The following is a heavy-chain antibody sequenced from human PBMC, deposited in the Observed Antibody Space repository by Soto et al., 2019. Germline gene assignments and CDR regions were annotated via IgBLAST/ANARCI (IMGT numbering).Heavy chain of an antibody. CDR1: EFVFSSYG. V-gene: IGHV3-30-3*01. J-gene: IGHJ4*02. Sequence: GGSVRHSCADSEFVFSSYGMNWDSQAPGKGLEWVAVISYDGSNKYYADSVKGRFTISRDNSKNTLYLQMNSLRAEDTAVYYCARDGYGDYSPFDYWGQGTLVTVSS. CDR2: ISYDGSNK. CDR3: ARDGYGDYSPFDY. D-gene: IGHD4-17*01.